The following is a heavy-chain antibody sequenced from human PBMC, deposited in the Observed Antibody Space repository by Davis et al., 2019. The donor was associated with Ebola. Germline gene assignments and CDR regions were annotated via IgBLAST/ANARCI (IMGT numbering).Heavy chain of an antibody. CDR3: ASLQSSRDAFDI. CDR1: GDSAFSNSAA. Sequence: MPSETLSLACPTSGDSAFSNSAAWNWIRQSPSRGLEWLGRTYYRSKWYNDYAVSVKSRITTNPDTSKNQFSLQLNSVTPEDTAVYYCASLQSSRDAFDIWGQGTMVTVSS. J-gene: IGHJ3*02. V-gene: IGHV6-1*01. CDR2: TYYRSKWYN.